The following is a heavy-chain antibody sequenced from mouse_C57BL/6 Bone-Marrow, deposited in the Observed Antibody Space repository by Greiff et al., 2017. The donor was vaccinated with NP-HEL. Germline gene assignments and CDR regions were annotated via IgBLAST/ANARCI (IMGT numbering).Heavy chain of an antibody. CDR3: TRHLCGRSYPWYFDV. Sequence: QVQLKESGAELVRPGASVTLSCKASGYTFTDYEMHWVKQTPVHGLEWIGAIDPETGGTAYNQKFKGKAILTADKSSSTAYMELRSLTSEDSAVYYCTRHLCGRSYPWYFDVWGTGTTVTVSS. CDR1: GYTFTDYE. V-gene: IGHV1-15*01. CDR2: IDPETGGT. J-gene: IGHJ1*03. D-gene: IGHD1-1*01.